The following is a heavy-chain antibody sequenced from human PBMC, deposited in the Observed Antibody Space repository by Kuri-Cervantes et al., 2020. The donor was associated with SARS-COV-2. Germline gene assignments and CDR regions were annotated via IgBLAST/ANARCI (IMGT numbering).Heavy chain of an antibody. D-gene: IGHD4-17*01. CDR1: GGTFSSYA. CDR2: IIPILGIA. J-gene: IGHJ2*01. CDR3: ARVPPPYGDRFYWYFDL. Sequence: SVKVSCKASGGTFSSYAISWVRQAPGQGLEWMGGIIPILGIANYAQKFQGRVTITADKSTSTAYMELSSLRSEDTAVYYCARVPPPYGDRFYWYFDLWGRGTLVTVSS. V-gene: IGHV1-69*10.